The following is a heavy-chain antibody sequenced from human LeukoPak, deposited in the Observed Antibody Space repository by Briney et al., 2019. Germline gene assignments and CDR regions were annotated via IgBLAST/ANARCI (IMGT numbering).Heavy chain of an antibody. CDR2: IGSDGRSA. V-gene: IGHV3-74*01. D-gene: IGHD3-22*01. CDR3: VLSYDYDHPDAIDV. CDR1: GFTFNYYF. Sequence: GGSLRLSCSAYGFTFNYYFIHWVRQAPGKGLVWVSRIGSDGRSAASAYAVKGRFTISRDNAVDTIDLQIDSPRDEDTCIYYCVLSYDYDHPDAIDVWGQGTIVTVSS. J-gene: IGHJ3*01.